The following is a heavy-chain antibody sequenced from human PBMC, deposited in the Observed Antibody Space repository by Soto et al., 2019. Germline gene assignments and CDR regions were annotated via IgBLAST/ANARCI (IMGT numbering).Heavy chain of an antibody. Sequence: SETLSLTCAVYGGSFSGYYWSWIRQPPGKGLEWIGEINHSGSTNYNPSLKSRVTISVDTSKNQFSLKLSSVTAADTAVYYCARGRKRRYYDILTGDLSWFDPWGQGTLVTVSS. CDR2: INHSGST. CDR3: ARGRKRRYYDILTGDLSWFDP. V-gene: IGHV4-34*01. CDR1: GGSFSGYY. J-gene: IGHJ5*02. D-gene: IGHD3-9*01.